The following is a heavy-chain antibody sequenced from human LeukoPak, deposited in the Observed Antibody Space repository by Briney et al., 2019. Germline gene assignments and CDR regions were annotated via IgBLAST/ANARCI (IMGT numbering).Heavy chain of an antibody. V-gene: IGHV3-30*18. Sequence: GRSLRLSCAASGFTFSSYGLHWVRQAPDKGLEWVALISNDGSNKEYADSVNGRFSISRENSKNTLHLQMSSLRAEDTAVYYCGKGYCSSDSCSYYGLDVWGQGTTVTVSS. J-gene: IGHJ6*02. CDR1: GFTFSSYG. D-gene: IGHD2-2*01. CDR3: GKGYCSSDSCSYYGLDV. CDR2: ISNDGSNK.